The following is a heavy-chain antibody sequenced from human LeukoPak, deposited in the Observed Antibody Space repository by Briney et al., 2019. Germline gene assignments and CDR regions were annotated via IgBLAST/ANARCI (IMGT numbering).Heavy chain of an antibody. V-gene: IGHV4-59*01. CDR3: ARVYYSSSYDYWYFDL. CDR2: IFYTGFT. CDR1: DGSISDSY. Sequence: SETLSLTCTVSDGSISDSYWSWIRQSPGKGLEWIGYIFYTGFTHYNPSLESRVTISVDTSKKQFSLRLKSVTAADTAVYYCARVYYSSSYDYWYFDLWGRGTLVTVSS. J-gene: IGHJ2*01. D-gene: IGHD6-13*01.